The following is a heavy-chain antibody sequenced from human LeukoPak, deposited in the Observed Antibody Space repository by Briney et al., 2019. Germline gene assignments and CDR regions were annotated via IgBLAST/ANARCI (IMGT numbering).Heavy chain of an antibody. D-gene: IGHD3-22*01. CDR1: GGSISSYY. Sequence: SETLSLTCTVSGGSISSYYWSWIRQPPGKGLEWIGYIYYSGSTNYNPPLKSRVTISVDTSKNQFSLKLSSVTAADTAVYYYATAVASGFDYYFDYWGQGTLVTVSS. CDR3: ATAVASGFDYYFDY. CDR2: IYYSGST. J-gene: IGHJ4*02. V-gene: IGHV4-59*08.